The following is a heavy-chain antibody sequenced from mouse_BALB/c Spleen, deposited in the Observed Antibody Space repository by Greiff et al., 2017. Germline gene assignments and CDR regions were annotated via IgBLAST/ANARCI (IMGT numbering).Heavy chain of an antibody. J-gene: IGHJ4*01. CDR3: ARTPRNWDDAMDY. Sequence: VQLVESGPGLVQPSQSLSITCTVSGFSLTSYGVHWVRQSPGKGLEWLGVIWSGGSTDYNAAFISRLSISKDNSKSQVFFKMNSLQANDTAIYYCARTPRNWDDAMDYWGQGTSVTVSS. CDR1: GFSLTSYG. D-gene: IGHD4-1*01. CDR2: IWSGGST. V-gene: IGHV2-2*02.